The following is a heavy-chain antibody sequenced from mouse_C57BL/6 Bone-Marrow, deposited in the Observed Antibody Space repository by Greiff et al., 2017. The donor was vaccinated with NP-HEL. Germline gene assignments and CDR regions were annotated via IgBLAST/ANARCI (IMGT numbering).Heavy chain of an antibody. CDR1: GFNIKDDY. CDR2: IDPENGDT. V-gene: IGHV14-4*01. J-gene: IGHJ3*01. CDR3: TQGWFAY. Sequence: VQLKESGAELVRPGASVKLSCTASGFNIKDDYMHWVKQRPEQGLEWIGWIDPENGDTEYASKFQGKATITADTSSNTAYLQLSSLTSEDTAVYYCTQGWFAYGGQGTLVTVSA.